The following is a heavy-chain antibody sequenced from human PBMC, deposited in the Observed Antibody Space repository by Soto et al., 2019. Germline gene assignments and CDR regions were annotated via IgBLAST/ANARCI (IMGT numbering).Heavy chain of an antibody. CDR2: ISGSGGST. CDR1: GFTFSSYA. J-gene: IGHJ4*02. V-gene: IGHV3-23*01. CDR3: AKLPAMVTRYIDY. D-gene: IGHD5-18*01. Sequence: HPGGSLRLSCAASGFTFSSYAMSWVRQAPGKGLEWVSAISGSGGSTYYADSVKGRFTISRDNSKNTLYLQMNSLRAEDTAVYYCAKLPAMVTRYIDYWGQGTLVTVSS.